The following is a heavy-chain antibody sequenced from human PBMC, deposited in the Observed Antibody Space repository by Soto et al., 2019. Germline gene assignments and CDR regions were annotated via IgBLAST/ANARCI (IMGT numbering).Heavy chain of an antibody. CDR2: ISYDGSKK. J-gene: IGHJ4*02. V-gene: IGHV3-30*18. CDR3: AKDRVESGLGEIDY. Sequence: PGGSLRLSCAASGFSFSNNGMHWVRQAPGKGLEWVAIISYDGSKKYYADSVKGRFTISRDNSKNTLYLQMNSLIVEDTAIYYCAKDRVESGLGEIDYWGQGTLVTVSS. D-gene: IGHD3-16*01. CDR1: GFSFSNNG.